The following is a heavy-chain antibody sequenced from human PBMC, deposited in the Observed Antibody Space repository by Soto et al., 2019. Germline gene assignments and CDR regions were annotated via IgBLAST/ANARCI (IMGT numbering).Heavy chain of an antibody. D-gene: IGHD3-22*01. CDR1: GFSLRNARMG. CDR2: VLSNDEK. Sequence: QVTLKESGPVLVKPTETLTLTCTVSGFSLRNARMGVSWIRQPPRKALEWLAHVLSNDEKSYNKSLQTRLTISKDTSKSQVVLTVTYMDPVDTATYFCARMLAVNYYYYYVDVWGEGTTVTVSS. J-gene: IGHJ6*03. CDR3: ARMLAVNYYYYYVDV. V-gene: IGHV2-26*01.